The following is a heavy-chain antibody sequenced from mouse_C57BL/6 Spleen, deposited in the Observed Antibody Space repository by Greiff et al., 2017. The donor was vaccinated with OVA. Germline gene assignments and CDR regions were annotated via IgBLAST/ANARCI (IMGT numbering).Heavy chain of an antibody. V-gene: IGHV1-18*01. CDR3: ARSNYDYDEGAMDY. Sequence: EVQRVESGPELVKPGASVKIPCKASGYTFTDYNMDWVKQSHGKSLEWIGDINPNNGGTIYNQKFKGKATLTVDKSSSTAYMELRSLTSEDTAVYYCARSNYDYDEGAMDYWGQGTSVTVSS. J-gene: IGHJ4*01. CDR1: GYTFTDYN. CDR2: INPNNGGT. D-gene: IGHD2-4*01.